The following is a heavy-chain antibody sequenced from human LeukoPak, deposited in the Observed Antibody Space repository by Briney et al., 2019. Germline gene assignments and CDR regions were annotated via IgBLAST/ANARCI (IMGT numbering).Heavy chain of an antibody. D-gene: IGHD3-22*01. CDR1: GFTFGDYA. Sequence: GGSLRLSCTASGFTFGDYAMSWFRQAPGKGLEWVGFIRSKAYGGTTEYAASVKGRFTISRDDSKSIAYLQMNSLKTEDTAVYYCTRDGCDSSGYFLHYYYYYYMDVWGKGTTVTVSS. CDR2: IRSKAYGGTT. J-gene: IGHJ6*03. CDR3: TRDGCDSSGYFLHYYYYYYMDV. V-gene: IGHV3-49*03.